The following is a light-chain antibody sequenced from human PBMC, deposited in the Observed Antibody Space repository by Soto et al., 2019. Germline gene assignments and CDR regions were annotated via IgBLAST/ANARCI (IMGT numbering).Light chain of an antibody. CDR1: TSNVGSNT. CDR3: QSCDSSLSGSGV. CDR2: TDN. Sequence: QPVLTQPPSMSGTPGQRVTISCSGTTSNVGSNTVNWYQQLPGAAPKLLIYTDNQRPSRVPDRFSGSKSGTSASLAISGLLSEDEADYYCQSCDSSLSGSGVFGTGTKVTVL. V-gene: IGLV1-44*01. J-gene: IGLJ1*01.